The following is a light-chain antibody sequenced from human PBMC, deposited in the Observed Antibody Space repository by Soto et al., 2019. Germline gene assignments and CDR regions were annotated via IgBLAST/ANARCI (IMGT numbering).Light chain of an antibody. CDR2: GAS. CDR1: KSGSSSY. Sequence: SVSQHSPGILFFSPEETTTLSCRGSKSGSSSYLAWYQQKPGQAPRLLIYGASSRATGIPDRFSGSGSGTDFTLTISRLEPEDFAVYYCQQRSSWPFTFGQGTRVEI. J-gene: IGKJ1*01. V-gene: IGKV3-20*01. CDR3: QQRSSWPFT.